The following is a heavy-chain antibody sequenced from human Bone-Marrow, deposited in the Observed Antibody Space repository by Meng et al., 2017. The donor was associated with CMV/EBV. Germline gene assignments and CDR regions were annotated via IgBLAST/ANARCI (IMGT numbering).Heavy chain of an antibody. CDR1: GLTFSSYG. CDR2: IWYDGSNK. Sequence: GESLKISCAASGLTFSSYGMHWVRQAPGKGLEWVAVIWYDGSNKYYADSVKGRFTISRDNSKNTLYLQMNSLRAEDTAVDYRAKGGYCSSTSCYDYYGMDVWGQGTTVTVSS. D-gene: IGHD2-2*01. J-gene: IGHJ6*02. V-gene: IGHV3-33*06. CDR3: AKGGYCSSTSCYDYYGMDV.